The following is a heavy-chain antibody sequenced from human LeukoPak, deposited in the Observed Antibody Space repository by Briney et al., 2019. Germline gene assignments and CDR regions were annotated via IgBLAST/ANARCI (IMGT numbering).Heavy chain of an antibody. J-gene: IGHJ6*02. CDR2: ISGSGGST. Sequence: PGGSLRLSCAASGFTFSSYPMSWVRQAPGKGLEWVSAISGSGGSTYYADSVKGRFTISRDNSKNTLYLQMNSLRAEDTAVYYCAKEGPYDILTGYYPFSDYYYGMDVWGQGPRSPSP. D-gene: IGHD3-9*01. V-gene: IGHV3-23*01. CDR3: AKEGPYDILTGYYPFSDYYYGMDV. CDR1: GFTFSSYP.